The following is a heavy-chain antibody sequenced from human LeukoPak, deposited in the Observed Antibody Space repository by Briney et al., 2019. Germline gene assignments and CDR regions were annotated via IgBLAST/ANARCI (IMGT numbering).Heavy chain of an antibody. Sequence: GGSLRLSCAASGFTFYEYNMHWVRQAPGKGLEWVSLIRWSGGYTYYADSVKGRFTISRDDSKKSLFLQMNSLRIEDTGLYYCAKVNGGYRSSSNVNLDYWGQGTQVTVSS. J-gene: IGHJ4*02. V-gene: IGHV3-43*01. D-gene: IGHD6-6*01. CDR3: AKVNGGYRSSSNVNLDY. CDR2: IRWSGGYT. CDR1: GFTFYEYN.